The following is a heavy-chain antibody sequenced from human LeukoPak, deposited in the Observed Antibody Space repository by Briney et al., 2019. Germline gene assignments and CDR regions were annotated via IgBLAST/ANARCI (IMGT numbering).Heavy chain of an antibody. V-gene: IGHV3-30*02. CDR3: TNLPTQQHLDY. CDR2: IQYDEGNK. J-gene: IGHJ4*02. D-gene: IGHD6-13*01. Sequence: PGGSLRLSCAASVYTFNDCGMSWVSQAPGKGLEWVAFIQYDEGNKYYADSVKGRFTISRDNSKNTLYLQMNSLRAEDTAVYYCTNLPTQQHLDYWGQGTLVTVSS. CDR1: VYTFNDCG.